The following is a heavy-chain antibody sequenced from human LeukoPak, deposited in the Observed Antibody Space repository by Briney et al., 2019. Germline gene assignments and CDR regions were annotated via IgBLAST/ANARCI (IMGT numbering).Heavy chain of an antibody. Sequence: SVKVSCKASGGTFSSYAISWVRQAPGQGLEWMGGIIPIFGTANYAQKFQGRVTITTDESTSAAYMELSSLRSEDTAVYYCAREMGSSSALSAFDIWGQGTMVTVSS. CDR3: AREMGSSSALSAFDI. CDR2: IIPIFGTA. CDR1: GGTFSSYA. J-gene: IGHJ3*02. V-gene: IGHV1-69*05. D-gene: IGHD6-6*01.